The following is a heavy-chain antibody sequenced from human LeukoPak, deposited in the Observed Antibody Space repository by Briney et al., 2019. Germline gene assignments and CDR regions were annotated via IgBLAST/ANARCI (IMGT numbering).Heavy chain of an antibody. J-gene: IGHJ4*02. Sequence: ASVKVSCKASGYTFTGNYIHWVRQAPGQGLEWMGWINPNNGGTVYAQRFQGRVTMTRDTSISTAYMDLNRLTSDDTAVYYCARGAGSSWSDYWGQGTLVTVSS. CDR1: GYTFTGNY. CDR2: INPNNGGT. D-gene: IGHD6-13*01. CDR3: ARGAGSSWSDY. V-gene: IGHV1-2*02.